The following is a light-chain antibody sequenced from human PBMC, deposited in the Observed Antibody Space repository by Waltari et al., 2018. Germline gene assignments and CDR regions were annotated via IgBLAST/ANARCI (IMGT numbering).Light chain of an antibody. CDR1: QSVSNN. V-gene: IGKV3-15*01. Sequence: EIVMTQSPATLSVSPGERATLSCRASQSVSNNLAWYQQKPGQAPRLPIYGASTRATGIPARFSGSGSGTEFTLTISSLQSEDFAVYYCQQYNNWPPLFTFGPGTKVDIK. CDR3: QQYNNWPPLFT. CDR2: GAS. J-gene: IGKJ3*01.